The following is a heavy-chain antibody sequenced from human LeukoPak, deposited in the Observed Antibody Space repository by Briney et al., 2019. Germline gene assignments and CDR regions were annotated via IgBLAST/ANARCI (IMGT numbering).Heavy chain of an antibody. CDR1: GGTFSSYA. CDR2: IIPILGIA. Sequence: SVKVSCKASGGTFSSYAISWVRQAPGQGLEWMGRIIPILGIANYAQKFQGRVTITADKSTSTAYMELSSLRSEDTAVYYCARACDDSSGYCLCNWGQGTLVTVSS. D-gene: IGHD3-22*01. J-gene: IGHJ4*02. V-gene: IGHV1-69*04. CDR3: ARACDDSSGYCLCN.